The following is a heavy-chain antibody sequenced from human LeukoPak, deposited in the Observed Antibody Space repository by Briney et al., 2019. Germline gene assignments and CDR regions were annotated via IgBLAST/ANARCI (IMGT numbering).Heavy chain of an antibody. Sequence: GGSLRLSCAASGFTFSSYAMHWVRQAPGKGLEYVSAISSNGGSTYYANSVKGRFTISRDNSKNTLYLQMGSLRAGDMAVYYCARDKGSGWNYYYYGMDVWGQGTTVTVSS. CDR2: ISSNGGST. D-gene: IGHD6-19*01. CDR1: GFTFSSYA. J-gene: IGHJ6*02. CDR3: ARDKGSGWNYYYYGMDV. V-gene: IGHV3-64*01.